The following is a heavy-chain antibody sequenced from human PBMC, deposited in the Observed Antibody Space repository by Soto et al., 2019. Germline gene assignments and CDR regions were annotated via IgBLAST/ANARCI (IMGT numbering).Heavy chain of an antibody. CDR1: GYTLTELP. J-gene: IGHJ6*02. V-gene: IGHV1-24*01. Sequence: ASVKISCKVSGYTLTELPMHWVRQAPGKGLEWMGGFDPEDGETIYAQKFQGRVTMTEDTSTDTAYMELSSLRSEDTAVYYCATRGRSIVAVGGGYYYYAYGMEVWGEVTKVTVS. CDR2: FDPEDGET. CDR3: ATRGRSIVAVGGGYYYYAYGMEV. D-gene: IGHD6-6*01.